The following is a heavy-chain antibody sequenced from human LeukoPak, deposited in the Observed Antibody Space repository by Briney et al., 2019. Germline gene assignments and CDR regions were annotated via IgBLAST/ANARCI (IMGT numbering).Heavy chain of an antibody. V-gene: IGHV1-2*02. Sequence: ASVKVSCKASGGTFSSYAISWVRQAPGQGLEWMGWINPNSGGTNYAQKFQGRVTMTRDTSISTAYMELSRLRSDDTAVYYCARGDDNYYYYYMDVWGKETTVTVSS. CDR3: ARGDDNYYYYYMDV. CDR1: GGTFSSYA. D-gene: IGHD3-22*01. CDR2: INPNSGGT. J-gene: IGHJ6*03.